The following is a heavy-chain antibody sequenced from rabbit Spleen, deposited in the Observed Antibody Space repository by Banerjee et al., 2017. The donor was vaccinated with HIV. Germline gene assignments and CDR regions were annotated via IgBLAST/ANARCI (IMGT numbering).Heavy chain of an antibody. D-gene: IGHD6-1*01. CDR3: ARDRDYAGYGAYGYAAYGMDL. Sequence: QEQLVESGGGLVKPEGSLTLTCKASAFSFSDRDVMCWVRQAPGKGLEWIACIDAGSSAFTYFATWAKGRFTISKTSSTTVTLQMTRLTAADTATYFCARDRDYAGYGAYGYAAYGMDLWGPGTLVTVS. CDR2: IDAGSSAFT. J-gene: IGHJ6*01. CDR1: AFSFSDRDV. V-gene: IGHV1S45*01.